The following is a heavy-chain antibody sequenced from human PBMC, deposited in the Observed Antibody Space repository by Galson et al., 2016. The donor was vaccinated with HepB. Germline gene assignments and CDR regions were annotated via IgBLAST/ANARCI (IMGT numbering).Heavy chain of an antibody. V-gene: IGHV5-51*01. CDR2: IYAGDSDT. CDR1: GYSFTTSW. J-gene: IGHJ4*02. CDR3: ARQLRVDAPGPTGYYFDY. Sequence: QSGAEVKKPGESLKISCKASGYSFTTSWIGWVRQTPGKGLEWMGIIYAGDSDTRYSPSFQGQVTISVDKSISTAYLHWSSLKASAIAIYYCARQLRVDAPGPTGYYFDYWGQGTLVTVSS. D-gene: IGHD6-13*01.